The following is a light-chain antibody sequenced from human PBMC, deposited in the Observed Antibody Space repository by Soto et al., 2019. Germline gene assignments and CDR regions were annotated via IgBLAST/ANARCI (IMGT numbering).Light chain of an antibody. CDR1: SSDVGSYNL. J-gene: IGLJ3*02. V-gene: IGLV2-23*02. CDR3: CSYAGSSTVG. Sequence: QSALTQPASVSGSPGQSITISCTGTSSDVGSYNLVSWYQQHPGKAPKLMIYEVSKRPSGVSNRFSGSKSGNTASLTISGLQAEDEADYYCCSYAGSSTVGFGGGTKLTVL. CDR2: EVS.